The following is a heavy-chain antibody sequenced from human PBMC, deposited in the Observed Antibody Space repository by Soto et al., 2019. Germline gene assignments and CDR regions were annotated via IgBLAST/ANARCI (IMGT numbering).Heavy chain of an antibody. J-gene: IGHJ4*02. V-gene: IGHV1-69*01. Sequence: QVQLVQSGAEVKKPGSSVKVSCKASGGTFSSYAISWVRQAPGQGLEWMGGITPIFGTANYAQKFQGRVTITADESTSTAYMELSSLRSEDTAVYYCARVTYYYDSSGYRVYYFDYWGQGTLVTVSS. D-gene: IGHD3-22*01. CDR3: ARVTYYYDSSGYRVYYFDY. CDR2: ITPIFGTA. CDR1: GGTFSSYA.